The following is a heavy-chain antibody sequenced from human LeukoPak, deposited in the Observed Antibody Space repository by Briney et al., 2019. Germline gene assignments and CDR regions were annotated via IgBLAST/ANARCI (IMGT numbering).Heavy chain of an antibody. CDR3: GMFAVIVGGGLDI. J-gene: IGHJ3*02. V-gene: IGHV4-34*01. CDR1: GGSFSGYY. D-gene: IGHD1-26*01. Sequence: PSETLSLTCAVYGGSFSGYYFTWIRQPPGKGLEWIGDINHSGNSSYNKSLKSRVTIAVDTSKNQVSLELNSVTAADTAVYYCGMFAVIVGGGLDIWGQGTVVTVSS. CDR2: INHSGNS.